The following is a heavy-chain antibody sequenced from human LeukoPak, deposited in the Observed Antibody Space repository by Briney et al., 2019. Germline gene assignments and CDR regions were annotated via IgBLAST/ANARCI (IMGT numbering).Heavy chain of an antibody. CDR3: ARGLWGYDISPPFDY. V-gene: IGHV7-4-1*02. J-gene: IGHJ4*02. D-gene: IGHD3-9*01. CDR2: INTNTGNP. Sequence: ASVKVSCKASGYTFTSYAMNWVRQAPGQGLEWMGWINTNTGNPTYAQGFTGRFVFSLDTSVSTAYLQISSLKAEDTAVYYCARGLWGYDISPPFDYWGQGTLVTVSS. CDR1: GYTFTSYA.